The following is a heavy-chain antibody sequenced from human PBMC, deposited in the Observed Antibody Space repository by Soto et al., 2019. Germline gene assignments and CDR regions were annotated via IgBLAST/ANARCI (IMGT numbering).Heavy chain of an antibody. J-gene: IGHJ6*02. Sequence: SETLSLTCAASGGSISSEYFHWTWIRQSPGKGQEWIGYIHYTGSIMYNPSFKSRLTMAVDTTKNQFSLQLTSVTAADTAVYSCAREDDGGDRDYYGLDVWGQGTTVTVSS. CDR2: IHYTGSI. CDR1: GGSISSEYFH. CDR3: AREDDGGDRDYYGLDV. V-gene: IGHV4-30-4*08. D-gene: IGHD2-21*02.